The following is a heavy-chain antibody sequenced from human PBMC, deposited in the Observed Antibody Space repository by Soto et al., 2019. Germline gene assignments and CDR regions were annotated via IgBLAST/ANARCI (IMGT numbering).Heavy chain of an antibody. J-gene: IGHJ4*02. CDR3: ARADYVWGSYRPSTGYFDY. Sequence: PSETLSLTCTVSGGSISSSSYYWCWIRQRPGKGLEWIGSIYYSGSTYYNPSLKSRVTISVDTSKNQFSLKLSSVTAADTAVYYCARADYVWGSYRPSTGYFDYWGQGTLVTVSS. CDR2: IYYSGST. D-gene: IGHD3-16*02. CDR1: GGSISSSSYY. V-gene: IGHV4-39*01.